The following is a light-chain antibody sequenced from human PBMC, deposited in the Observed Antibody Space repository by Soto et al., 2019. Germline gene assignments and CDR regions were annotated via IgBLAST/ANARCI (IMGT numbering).Light chain of an antibody. CDR1: NSDVGAYKY. V-gene: IGLV2-14*01. J-gene: IGLJ2*01. CDR3: SSYTSSSTVL. Sequence: QSALTQPASVSGSPGQSITISCTGTNSDVGAYKYVSWYQQHPGKAPKLMIYEVSNRPSGVSNRFSGSKSGNTASLTTSGLQAEDGADYYCSSYTSSSTVLFGGETKLTVL. CDR2: EVS.